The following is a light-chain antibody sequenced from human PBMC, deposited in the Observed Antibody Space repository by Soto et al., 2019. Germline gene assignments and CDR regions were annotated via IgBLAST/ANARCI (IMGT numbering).Light chain of an antibody. CDR3: QQYNSYST. V-gene: IGKV1-5*03. CDR2: KAS. J-gene: IGKJ1*01. CDR1: QSISSL. Sequence: DIQMTQSPSTLSASVGDRVTITCRASQSISSLLAWYQQKPGKAPNLLIYKASNLESGVPSRFSGSGSGTEFTLTISSLQPDDSATYYCQQYNSYSTFGQGTKVEIK.